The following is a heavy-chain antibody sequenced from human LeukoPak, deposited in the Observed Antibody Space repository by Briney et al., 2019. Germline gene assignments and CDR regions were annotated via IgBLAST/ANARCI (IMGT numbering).Heavy chain of an antibody. CDR1: GSTFSSYA. CDR3: AKDPLERRAYYFDY. V-gene: IGHV3-23*01. Sequence: GGSLRLSCAASGSTFSSYAMSWVRQAPGKGLEWVSAISGSGGSTYYADSVKGRFTISRDNSKNTLYLQMNSLRAEDTAVYYCAKDPLERRAYYFDYWGQGTLVTVSS. D-gene: IGHD1-1*01. J-gene: IGHJ4*02. CDR2: ISGSGGST.